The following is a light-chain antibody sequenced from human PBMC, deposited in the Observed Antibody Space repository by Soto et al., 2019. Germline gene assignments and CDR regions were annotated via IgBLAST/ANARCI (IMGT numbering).Light chain of an antibody. CDR3: QQYGTSPTT. V-gene: IGKV3-20*01. J-gene: IGKJ2*01. Sequence: EIVLTQSPGTLSLSTGERATLSCRASQSVRSSYLAWYQQKPGQAPRLLIYGASSRATGIPDRFSGSGSGTDFTLTISRLEPEDFAVFYCQQYGTSPTTFGQGNKLEI. CDR2: GAS. CDR1: QSVRSSY.